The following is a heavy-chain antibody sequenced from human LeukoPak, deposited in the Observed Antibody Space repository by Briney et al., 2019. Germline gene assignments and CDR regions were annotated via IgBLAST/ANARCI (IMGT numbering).Heavy chain of an antibody. V-gene: IGHV3-30*09. Sequence: GGSLRLSCAASGFTFSSYAMHWVRQAPGKGLEWVAVISYDGSNKYHADSVKGRFAVSRDNSKNTLYLQMNSLRAEDTAVYYCARETGSAVGSTDFDYWGQGTLVTVSS. D-gene: IGHD4-17*01. J-gene: IGHJ4*02. CDR3: ARETGSAVGSTDFDY. CDR2: ISYDGSNK. CDR1: GFTFSSYA.